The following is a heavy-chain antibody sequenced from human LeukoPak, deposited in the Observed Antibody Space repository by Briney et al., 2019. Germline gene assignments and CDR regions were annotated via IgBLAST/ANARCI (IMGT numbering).Heavy chain of an antibody. CDR2: ISSSSSYI. D-gene: IGHD3-22*01. CDR1: GFTFSSYS. Sequence: GGSLRLSCAASGFTFSSYSMNWVRQAPGKGLEWVSSISSSSSYIYYADSVKGRFTISRDNAKNSLYLQMNSLRAEDTAVYYCARAPGSVVITDFWGQGTLVTVSS. CDR3: ARAPGSVVITDF. V-gene: IGHV3-21*01. J-gene: IGHJ4*02.